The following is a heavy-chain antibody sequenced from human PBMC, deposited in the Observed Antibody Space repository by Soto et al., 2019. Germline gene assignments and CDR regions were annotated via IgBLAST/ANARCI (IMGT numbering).Heavy chain of an antibody. V-gene: IGHV4-31*03. CDR2: IYYSGST. D-gene: IGHD6-13*01. CDR3: ASSSQRIAAAGYYYYYYGMDV. Sequence: SETLSLTCTVSGGSISSGGYYWSWIRQHPGKGLEWIGYIYYSGSTYYNPSLKSRVTISVDTSKNQFSLKLSSVTAADTAVYYCASSSQRIAAAGYYYYYYGMDVWGQGTTVTVSS. CDR1: GGSISSGGYY. J-gene: IGHJ6*02.